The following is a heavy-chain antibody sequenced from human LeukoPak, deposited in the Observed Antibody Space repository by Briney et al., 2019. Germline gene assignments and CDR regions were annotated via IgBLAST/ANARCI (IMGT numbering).Heavy chain of an antibody. J-gene: IGHJ6*02. V-gene: IGHV3-23*01. Sequence: PGGSLRLSCAASGFTFSSYAMSWVRQAPGKGLEWVSAISGSGGSTYYADSVKGRFTISRDNSKNTLYLQMNSLRAEDTAVYYCAKEGSSLTGHKAYYGRDVWGQGTTVTVSS. CDR1: GFTFSSYA. CDR3: AKEGSSLTGHKAYYGRDV. CDR2: ISGSGGST. D-gene: IGHD3-9*01.